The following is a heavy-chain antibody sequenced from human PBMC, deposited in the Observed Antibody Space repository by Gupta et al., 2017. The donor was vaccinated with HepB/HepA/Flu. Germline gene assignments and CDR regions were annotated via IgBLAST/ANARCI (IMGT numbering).Heavy chain of an antibody. CDR3: AKRVPYYFDY. J-gene: IGHJ4*02. D-gene: IGHD2-2*01. V-gene: IGHV3-23*01. Sequence: EVQLLESGGGLVQPGESLRLSCAASGFTFSNSAMSWVRQAPGKGLEWVSAINSADKTFYADSVKGRFTISRDNSKNTLYLQMNSLRVEDTALYYCAKRVPYYFDYWGQGTLVTVSS. CDR1: GFTFSNSA. CDR2: INSADKT.